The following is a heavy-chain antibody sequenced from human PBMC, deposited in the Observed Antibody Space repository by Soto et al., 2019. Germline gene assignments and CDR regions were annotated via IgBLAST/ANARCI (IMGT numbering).Heavy chain of an antibody. CDR1: GGSISSSSYY. D-gene: IGHD6-13*01. J-gene: IGHJ5*02. CDR3: ASHRYSSSWATNWFDP. Sequence: SETLSLTCTVSGGSISSSSYYWGWIRQPPGKGLEWIGSIYYSGSTYYNPSLKSRVTISVDTSKNQFSLKLSPVTAADTTVYYCASHRYSSSWATNWFDPWGQGTLVTVSS. CDR2: IYYSGST. V-gene: IGHV4-39*01.